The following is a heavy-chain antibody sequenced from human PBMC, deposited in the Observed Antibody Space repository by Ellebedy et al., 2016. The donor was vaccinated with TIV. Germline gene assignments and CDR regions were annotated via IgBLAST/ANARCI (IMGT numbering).Heavy chain of an antibody. Sequence: SETLSLTCTVSGDSINFYYWSWIRQPPGKGLEWIGYIYYTGSSNYNPSLKSRVTMSVDTSKNQFSLKLSSVTAADTAVYYCARDHGWADDSSGGFDYWGQGTLVTVSS. CDR2: IYYTGSS. CDR1: GDSINFYY. CDR3: ARDHGWADDSSGGFDY. D-gene: IGHD3-22*01. J-gene: IGHJ4*02. V-gene: IGHV4-59*01.